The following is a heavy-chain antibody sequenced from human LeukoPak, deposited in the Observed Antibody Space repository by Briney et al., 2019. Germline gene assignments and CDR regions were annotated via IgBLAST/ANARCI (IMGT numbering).Heavy chain of an antibody. CDR2: MNPNSGNT. CDR3: ARDPPDIVVAKARDHSDY. J-gene: IGHJ4*02. CDR1: GYTFTGYD. D-gene: IGHD2-15*01. V-gene: IGHV1-8*03. Sequence: ASVKVSCKASGYTFTGYDINWVRQATGQGLEWMGWMNPNSGNTGYAQKFQGRVTITRNTSISTASMELSSLRSEDTAVYYCARDPPDIVVAKARDHSDYWGQGTLVTVSS.